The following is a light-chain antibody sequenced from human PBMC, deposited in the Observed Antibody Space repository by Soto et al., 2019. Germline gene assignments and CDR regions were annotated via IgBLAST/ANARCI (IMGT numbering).Light chain of an antibody. J-gene: IGKJ2*01. CDR3: RKDYDFPYT. CDR2: AAS. CDR1: QDIRVD. Sequence: AIQMTQSPPSLSASVGDRVIITCRASQDIRVDVGWLQQRPGHAPNLLIYAASTLHTGVPSTFTGSGDGTDFTLTRIDRPPEDDSTYFCRKDYDFPYTFGQGTQLQS. V-gene: IGKV1-6*01.